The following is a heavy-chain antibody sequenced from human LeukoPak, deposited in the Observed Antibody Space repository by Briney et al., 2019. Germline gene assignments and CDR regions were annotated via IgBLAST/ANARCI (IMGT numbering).Heavy chain of an antibody. V-gene: IGHV3-66*01. CDR1: GFTVSSNY. CDR3: ARDPRIAAAGSTGYFDY. D-gene: IGHD6-13*01. CDR2: IYSGGST. J-gene: IGHJ4*02. Sequence: GGSLRLSCAASGFTVSSNYMSWVRQAPGKGLEWVSVIYSGGSTYYADSVKGRFTISRDNSKNTLYLQMNSLRAEDTAVYYCARDPRIAAAGSTGYFDYWGQGTLVTVSS.